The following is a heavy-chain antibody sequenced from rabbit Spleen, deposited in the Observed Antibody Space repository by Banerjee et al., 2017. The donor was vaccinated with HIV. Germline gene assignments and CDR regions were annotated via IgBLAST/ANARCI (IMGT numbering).Heavy chain of an antibody. J-gene: IGHJ4*01. CDR3: ARDLVAVIGWNFNL. V-gene: IGHV1S40*01. CDR1: GFSFSSSDY. D-gene: IGHD1-1*01. Sequence: QSLEESGGGLVQPEGSLALTCKASGFSFSSSDYICWVRQAPGKGLEWIACIDSDDGTTYYANWVNGRFTLSKSSSSAVTLQMTSLTAADTATYFCARDLVAVIGWNFNLWGPGTLVTVS. CDR2: IDSDDGTT.